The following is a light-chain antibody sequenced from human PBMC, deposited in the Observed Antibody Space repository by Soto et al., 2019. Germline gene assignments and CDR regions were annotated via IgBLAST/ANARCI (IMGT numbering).Light chain of an antibody. CDR2: DVS. J-gene: IGLJ2*01. Sequence: QSALTQPASVSGSPGQSITISCTGTSSDVGGYNYVSWYQQHPGKAPKLMIYDVSNRPSGVSYRFSGSKSGNTASLTISGLQAEDEADYYCSSYTDSDTDVVIGGGTKLTVL. CDR3: SSYTDSDTDVV. V-gene: IGLV2-14*03. CDR1: SSDVGGYNY.